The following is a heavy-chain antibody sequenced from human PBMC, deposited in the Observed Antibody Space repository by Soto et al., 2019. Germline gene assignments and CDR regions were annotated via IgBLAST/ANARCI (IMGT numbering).Heavy chain of an antibody. J-gene: IGHJ4*02. CDR2: IGTAGDT. CDR3: ARDGGSSGGGIDY. D-gene: IGHD6-19*01. Sequence: EVQLVESGGGLVQPGGSLRLYCAASGFTFSSYDMHWVRQATGKGLEWVSAIGTAGDTYYPGSVKGRFTISRENAKNSLYLQMNSVRAGDTAVYYCARDGGSSGGGIDYWGQGTLVTVSS. CDR1: GFTFSSYD. V-gene: IGHV3-13*04.